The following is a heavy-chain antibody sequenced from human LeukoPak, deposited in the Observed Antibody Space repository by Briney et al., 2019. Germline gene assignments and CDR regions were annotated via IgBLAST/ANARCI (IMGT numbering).Heavy chain of an antibody. CDR1: GGSFSGYY. CDR2: INHSGST. V-gene: IGHV4-34*01. Sequence: SETLSLTCAVYGGSFSGYYWSWIRQPPGKGLEWIGEINHSGSTNYNPSLKSRVTISVDTSKNQFSLKLSSVTAADTAVYYCASLRASSGSFRTLKYFQHWGQGTLVTVSS. J-gene: IGHJ1*01. D-gene: IGHD1-26*01. CDR3: ASLRASSGSFRTLKYFQH.